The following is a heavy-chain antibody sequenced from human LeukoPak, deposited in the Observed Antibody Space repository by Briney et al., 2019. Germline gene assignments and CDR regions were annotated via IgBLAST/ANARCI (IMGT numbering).Heavy chain of an antibody. J-gene: IGHJ3*02. CDR3: ARVHGGWELVDAFDI. V-gene: IGHV3-21*01. D-gene: IGHD1-26*01. CDR1: GFTFSSYS. CDR2: ISSSSNYI. Sequence: AGGSLRLSCAASGFTFSSYSMNWVRQAPGKGLEWVSSISSSSNYIYYADSVKGRFTISRDNAKNSLYLQMNSLRAEDTAVYYCARVHGGWELVDAFDIWGQGTMVTVSS.